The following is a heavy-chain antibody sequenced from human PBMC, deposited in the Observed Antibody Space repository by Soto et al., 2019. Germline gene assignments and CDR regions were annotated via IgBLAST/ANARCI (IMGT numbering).Heavy chain of an antibody. Sequence: ASVKVSCKASGGTFSSYAISWVRQAPGQGLEWMGGIIPIFGTANYAQKFQGRVTITADKSTSTAYMELSSLRSEDTAVYYCARDAGIYYDILTGYPKPTYFDYWR. CDR2: IIPIFGTA. V-gene: IGHV1-69*06. D-gene: IGHD3-9*01. CDR3: ARDAGIYYDILTGYPKPTYFDY. CDR1: GGTFSSYA. J-gene: IGHJ4*01.